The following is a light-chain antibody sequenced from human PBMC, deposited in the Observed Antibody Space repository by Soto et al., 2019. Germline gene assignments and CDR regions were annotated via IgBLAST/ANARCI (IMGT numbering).Light chain of an antibody. CDR2: GNS. CDR1: SFNIGAGYD. CDR3: QSYDSSLSGSEV. V-gene: IGLV1-40*01. J-gene: IGLJ1*01. Sequence: QSVLTQPPSVSGAPGQRVTISCIGSSFNIGAGYDGHWYQQLPGTAPKLLIYGNSNRPSGVPDRFSGSKSGTSASLAITGLQAEDEADYYCQSYDSSLSGSEVFGTGTKLTVL.